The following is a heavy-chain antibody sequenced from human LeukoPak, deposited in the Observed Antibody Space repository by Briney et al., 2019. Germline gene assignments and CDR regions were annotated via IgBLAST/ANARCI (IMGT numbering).Heavy chain of an antibody. J-gene: IGHJ4*02. V-gene: IGHV4-4*07. CDR1: GGSISGYY. CDR3: ARVGMAVAESFFDY. D-gene: IGHD6-19*01. CDR2: LYTSGST. Sequence: PSETLSLTCTVSGGSISGYYWSWIRQTAGKGLEWIGRLYTSGSTNYNPSLKSRVTMSVDTSRNQFSLKLTSVTAADTAVYYCARVGMAVAESFFDYWGQGTLVAVSS.